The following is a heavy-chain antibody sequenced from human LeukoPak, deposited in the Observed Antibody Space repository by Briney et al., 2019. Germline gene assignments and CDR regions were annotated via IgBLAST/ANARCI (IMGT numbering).Heavy chain of an antibody. D-gene: IGHD2-21*02. CDR1: GYSFTSYW. CDR3: ARAYCGGDCYSLFDY. CDR2: IYPGDSDT. V-gene: IGHV5-51*01. Sequence: GESLKISCKGSGYSFTSYWIGWVRQMPGKGLEWMGIIYPGDSDTRYSPSFQGQVTISADKSISTAYLQWSSLKASDTAVYYCARAYCGGDCYSLFDYWGQGTLVTVSS. J-gene: IGHJ4*02.